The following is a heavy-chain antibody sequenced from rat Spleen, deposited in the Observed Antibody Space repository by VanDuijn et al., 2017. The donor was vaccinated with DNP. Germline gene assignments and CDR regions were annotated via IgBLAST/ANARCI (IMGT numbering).Heavy chain of an antibody. V-gene: IGHV5-20*01. CDR2: ISYNGGST. CDR1: GFTFSDYY. D-gene: IGHD1-2*01. J-gene: IGHJ2*01. CDR3: ASWAPIAPLSTSNY. Sequence: EVQLVESGGGLVQPGRSLKLSCAASGFTFSDYYMAWVRQGPTKGLEWVAYISYNGGSTYYPDSVKGRFTISRDNAENTVYLQMSSLRSEDTATYYCASWAPIAPLSTSNYWGQGVMVTVSS.